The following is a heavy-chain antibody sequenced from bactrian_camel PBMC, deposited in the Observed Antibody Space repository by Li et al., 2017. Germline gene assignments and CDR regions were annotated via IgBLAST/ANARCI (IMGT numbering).Heavy chain of an antibody. D-gene: IGHD6*01. CDR1: EYTYNSYC. J-gene: IGHJ4*01. Sequence: HVQLVESGGGSVQAGGSLTLSCVATEYTYNSYCMAWFRQGPGKDREGVANLNSDGSTTYSDSVRGRFTISRDNAKNTLYLQMNSLKPEDTAMYYCAADLGYDGICVDSYIRRPELYNYKGQGTQVTVS. CDR2: LNSDGST. CDR3: AADLGYDGICVDSYIRRPELYNY. V-gene: IGHV3S63*01.